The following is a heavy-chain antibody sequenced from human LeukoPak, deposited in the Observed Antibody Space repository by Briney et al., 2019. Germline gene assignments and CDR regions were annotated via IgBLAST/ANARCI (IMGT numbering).Heavy chain of an antibody. CDR3: AVVGAAVTTFSWFDP. J-gene: IGHJ5*02. CDR1: GGTFSSYG. Sequence: SVKVSCKASGGTFSSYGISWVRQAPGQGLEWMGGIIPIFGTVNYAERFQGRVTITADESTSTAYMELSSLRSEDTAVYYCAVVGAAVTTFSWFDPRGQGTLVTVSS. CDR2: IIPIFGTV. V-gene: IGHV1-69*01. D-gene: IGHD4-17*01.